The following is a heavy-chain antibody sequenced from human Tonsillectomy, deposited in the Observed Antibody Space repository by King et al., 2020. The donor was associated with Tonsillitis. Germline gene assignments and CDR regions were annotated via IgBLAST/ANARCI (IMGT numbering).Heavy chain of an antibody. J-gene: IGHJ6*03. CDR2: IKSEVDGGTT. CDR1: GLTVSDAW. D-gene: IGHD4/OR15-4a*01. V-gene: IGHV3-15*01. CDR3: ALHLRHPNFYYYNYLDV. Sequence: VQLVESGGGLVNPGDSRRLSCAASGLTVSDAWMSWVRQTPGKGLEWGGRIKSEVDGGTTDYAASLQGRFTISRDGSRNTVYLQMNSLKIEDGAIYYCALHLRHPNFYYYNYLDVWGKGTTVTVSS.